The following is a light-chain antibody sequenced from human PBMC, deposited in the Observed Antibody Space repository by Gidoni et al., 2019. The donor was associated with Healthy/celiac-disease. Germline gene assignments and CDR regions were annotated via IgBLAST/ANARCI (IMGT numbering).Light chain of an antibody. CDR1: SSDVGGYNY. Sequence: QSALTQPASVSGSPGQSITISCTGTSSDVGGYNYVSWYQQHPGKAPKLMIYDVSNRPSGVSKRFSGSKSGNTASLTISGLQAEDEADYYCSSFAVFGGGTKLTVL. J-gene: IGLJ2*01. V-gene: IGLV2-14*01. CDR3: SSFAV. CDR2: DVS.